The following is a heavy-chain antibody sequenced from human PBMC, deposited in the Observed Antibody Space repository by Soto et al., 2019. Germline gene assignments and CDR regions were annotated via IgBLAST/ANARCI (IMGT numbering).Heavy chain of an antibody. Sequence: HVQLVQSGAEVKKPGSSVKVSCKASGDTFSNYAISWVRQAPGQGLEWMGGIIPIFRTTDYAQNFQGRVTITADESTSTAYMELSSLRSEYTAVYFCARDMIPAAPAYKYYAMDVWGQGTPVTVSS. CDR1: GDTFSNYA. D-gene: IGHD2-2*01. V-gene: IGHV1-69*01. CDR3: ARDMIPAAPAYKYYAMDV. J-gene: IGHJ6*02. CDR2: IIPIFRTT.